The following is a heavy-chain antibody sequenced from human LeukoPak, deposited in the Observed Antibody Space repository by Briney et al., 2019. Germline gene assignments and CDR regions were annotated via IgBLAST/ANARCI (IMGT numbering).Heavy chain of an antibody. CDR1: GFTFGISW. J-gene: IGHJ4*02. CDR2: IKPDGSEK. D-gene: IGHD6-6*01. CDR3: AKFGSSTLQGY. Sequence: QSGGSLRLSCAASGFTFGISWMSWVRQAPGKGLECVANIKPDGSEKYYVDSVKGRFTISRDNSKNTVYVQMNSLRAEDTAVYYCAKFGSSTLQGYWGQGTLVTVSS. V-gene: IGHV3-7*01.